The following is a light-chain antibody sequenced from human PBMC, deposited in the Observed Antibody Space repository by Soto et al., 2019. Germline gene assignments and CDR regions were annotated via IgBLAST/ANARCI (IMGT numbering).Light chain of an antibody. J-gene: IGKJ1*01. CDR1: HSIGLA. Sequence: EIVLTQSPATLSLSPGERATLSCRASHSIGLAIAWYQHKPGQGPWFLTFDASPRATGIPARFRGSGSGTDFTLSISSLEPEDFAVYYCQQRTDRPPWTFGQGTKVDIK. V-gene: IGKV3-11*01. CDR2: DAS. CDR3: QQRTDRPPWT.